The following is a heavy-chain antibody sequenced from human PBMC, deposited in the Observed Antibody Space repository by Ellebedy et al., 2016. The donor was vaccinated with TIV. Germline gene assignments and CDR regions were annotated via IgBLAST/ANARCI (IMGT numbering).Heavy chain of an antibody. D-gene: IGHD3-10*01. J-gene: IGHJ6*03. V-gene: IGHV4-59*01. CDR1: GGSINHYY. CDR2: VYYRGRS. Sequence: SETLSLTXTISGGSINHYYWSWVRQSPGRGLEWLGYVYYRGRSNYNPSLEGRLTISIDASKMQFSLSLASVTAADTAVYYCARDGQYHYDSGSYGSYTDVWGKGTTVIVS. CDR3: ARDGQYHYDSGSYGSYTDV.